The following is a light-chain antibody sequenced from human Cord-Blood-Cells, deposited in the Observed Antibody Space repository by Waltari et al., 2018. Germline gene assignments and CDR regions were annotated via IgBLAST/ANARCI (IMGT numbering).Light chain of an antibody. V-gene: IGLV3-19*01. J-gene: IGLJ3*02. CDR1: SLRSYY. Sequence: SSELPQDPAVSVALGQTVRIPCQGDSLRSYYASWYQQKPGQAPVLVIYGKNNRPSGIPDRFSGSSSGNTSSLTITGAQAEDEADYYCNSRDSSGNHNWVFGGGTKLTVL. CDR3: NSRDSSGNHNWV. CDR2: GKN.